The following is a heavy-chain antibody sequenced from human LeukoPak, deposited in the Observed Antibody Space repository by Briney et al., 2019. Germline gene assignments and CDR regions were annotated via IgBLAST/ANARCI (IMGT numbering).Heavy chain of an antibody. CDR1: GYTFPAYY. CDR2: INPHSGDT. V-gene: IGHV1-2*02. CDR3: ARERRGTWELRVFDY. J-gene: IGHJ4*02. D-gene: IGHD1-26*01. Sequence: ASVKVSCKASGYTFPAYYLHWVRQAPGQGFEWMGWINPHSGDTNYAQKFRGRVTMTRDTSITTAYMELSRLRSDDTAVYYCARERRGTWELRVFDYWGQGTLVTVSS.